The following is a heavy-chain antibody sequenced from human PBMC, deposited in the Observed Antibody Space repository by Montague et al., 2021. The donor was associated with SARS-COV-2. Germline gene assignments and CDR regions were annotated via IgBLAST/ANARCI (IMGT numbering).Heavy chain of an antibody. V-gene: IGHV4-31*03. CDR2: IYYNGST. Sequence: TLSLTCTVSGATITSGRYYWTWIRQPPGKGLESIGNIYYNGSTYYTPSLTSRLTMSVDMSKNQFSLKLRSVTAADTAMYFCARWAALIYYYGLDVWGRGTTVTVSS. CDR1: GATITSGRYY. D-gene: IGHD3-10*01. J-gene: IGHJ6*02. CDR3: ARWAALIYYYGLDV.